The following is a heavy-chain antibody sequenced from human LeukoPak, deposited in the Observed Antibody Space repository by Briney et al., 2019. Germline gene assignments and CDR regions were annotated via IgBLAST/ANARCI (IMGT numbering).Heavy chain of an antibody. CDR1: GGSFSGYY. V-gene: IGHV4-34*01. CDR3: ARTTIVVVPAVDFDY. J-gene: IGHJ4*02. Sequence: SETLSLTCAVYGGSFSGYYWSWIRQPPGKGLEWIGEINHSGSTNYNPSLKSRVTISVDTSKNQFSLKLSSVTAADTAVYYCARTTIVVVPAVDFDYWSQGTLVTVSS. CDR2: INHSGST. D-gene: IGHD2-2*01.